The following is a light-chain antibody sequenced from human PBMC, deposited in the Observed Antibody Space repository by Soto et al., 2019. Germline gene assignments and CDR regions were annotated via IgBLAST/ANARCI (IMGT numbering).Light chain of an antibody. V-gene: IGKV3-11*01. CDR2: DAS. J-gene: IGKJ5*01. CDR1: QSVSSY. Sequence: EIVLTQSPATLSFSPGERATLSFRASQSVSSYLAWYQQKGGQAPRLVIFDASSRASGVPARFSGSGSGTDFTLAISSLEPEDFAVYYCHQYGSSPRTFGQGTRLEI. CDR3: HQYGSSPRT.